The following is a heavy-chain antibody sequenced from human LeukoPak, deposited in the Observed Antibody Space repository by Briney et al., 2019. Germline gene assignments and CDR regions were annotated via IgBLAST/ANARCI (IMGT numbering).Heavy chain of an antibody. CDR2: ISWNSGSI. CDR1: GFTFDDYA. Sequence: GRSLRLSCAASGFTFDDYAMHWVRQAPGEGLEWVSGISWNSGSIGYADSVKGRFTISRDNAKNSLYLQMNSLRAEDMALYYCAKDMGYSYGYSGAFDYWGQGTLVTVSS. D-gene: IGHD5-18*01. J-gene: IGHJ4*02. CDR3: AKDMGYSYGYSGAFDY. V-gene: IGHV3-9*03.